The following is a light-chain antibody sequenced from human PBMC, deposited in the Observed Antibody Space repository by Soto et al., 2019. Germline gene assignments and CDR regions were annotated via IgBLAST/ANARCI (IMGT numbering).Light chain of an antibody. J-gene: IGKJ4*01. CDR2: AAS. CDR3: QKYTNVPA. CDR1: QSISNY. Sequence: DIPMTQSPSSLSASVGDRVTITCRASQSISNYLACYQQIPGKVPKLLISAASTLQSGVPSRFSGSGSGTDFTLTISSLQPEDVATYYCQKYTNVPAFGGGTKVEIK. V-gene: IGKV1-27*01.